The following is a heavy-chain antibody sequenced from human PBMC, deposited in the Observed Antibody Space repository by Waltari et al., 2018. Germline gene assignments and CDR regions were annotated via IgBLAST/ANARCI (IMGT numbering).Heavy chain of an antibody. CDR3: STWLRAHFDY. CDR2: ISDPATGNT. Sequence: EVQLVESGGGLVQPGGSLRLSCAASGFTFSSYTLIWVRQAPGKGLEWVSTISDPATGNTHYADSVKGRFTISRDDSRNTVYLQMNGLIAEDTAVYYCSTWLRAHFDYWGQGTPVTVSS. J-gene: IGHJ4*02. CDR1: GFTFSSYT. D-gene: IGHD5-12*01. V-gene: IGHV3-23*04.